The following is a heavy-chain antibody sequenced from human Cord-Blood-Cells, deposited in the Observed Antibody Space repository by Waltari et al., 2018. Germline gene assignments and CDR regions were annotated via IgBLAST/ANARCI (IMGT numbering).Heavy chain of an antibody. CDR3: ARGGIYCSSTSCYSDAFDI. D-gene: IGHD2-2*01. CDR1: GFTFSSYG. V-gene: IGHV3-33*01. Sequence: VESGGGVSQPGRSLRLSCAASGFTFSSYGMHWVRPAPGKGLEWVAVIWYDGSNKYYADSVKGRFTISRDNSKNTLYLQMNSLRAEDTAVYYCARGGIYCSSTSCYSDAFDIWGQGTMVTVSS. J-gene: IGHJ3*02. CDR2: IWYDGSNK.